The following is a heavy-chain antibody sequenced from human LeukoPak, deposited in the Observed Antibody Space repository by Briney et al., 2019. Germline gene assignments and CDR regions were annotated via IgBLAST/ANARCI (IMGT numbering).Heavy chain of an antibody. V-gene: IGHV3-21*01. CDR1: GFTFNSYS. CDR3: ARGSGGRIYDY. J-gene: IGHJ4*02. CDR2: ITSGSTYI. D-gene: IGHD3-10*01. Sequence: GGSLRLSCAASGFTFNSYSMNWVRQAPGKGLEWVSSITSGSTYIYYADSVKGRFTISRDNAKNSLYLQMNSLRAEDTAVYYCARGSGGRIYDYWGQGTLVTVSS.